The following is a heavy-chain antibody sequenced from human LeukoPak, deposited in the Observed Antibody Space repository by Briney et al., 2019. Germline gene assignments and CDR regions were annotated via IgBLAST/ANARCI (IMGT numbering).Heavy chain of an antibody. J-gene: IGHJ4*02. Sequence: GGSLRLSCAASGFTFDDYGMSWVRQAPGKGLEWVSGINWNGGSTGYADSVKGRFTISRDNAKNSLYLQMNSLRAEDTALYYCARDALFMARGGGSKPDYWGQGTLVTVSS. CDR1: GFTFDDYG. D-gene: IGHD3-10*01. V-gene: IGHV3-20*04. CDR2: INWNGGST. CDR3: ARDALFMARGGGSKPDY.